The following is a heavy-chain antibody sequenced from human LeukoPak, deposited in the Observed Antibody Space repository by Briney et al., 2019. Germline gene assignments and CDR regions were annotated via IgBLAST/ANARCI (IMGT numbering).Heavy chain of an antibody. Sequence: ASVKVSCKASGYTFTGYYMHWVRQAPGQGLEWMGWINPNSGGTNYAQKFQGRVTMTRDTSISTAYMELSRLRSDDTAVYYCARGWGDGYSYFDYWGQGTLVTVSS. CDR2: INPNSGGT. J-gene: IGHJ4*02. D-gene: IGHD5-24*01. CDR1: GYTFTGYY. CDR3: ARGWGDGYSYFDY. V-gene: IGHV1-2*02.